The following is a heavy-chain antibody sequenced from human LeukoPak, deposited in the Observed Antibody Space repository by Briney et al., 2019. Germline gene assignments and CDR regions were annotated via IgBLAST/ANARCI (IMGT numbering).Heavy chain of an antibody. J-gene: IGHJ6*02. V-gene: IGHV4-59*01. CDR3: ARGGSGYDSFDYYGMDV. CDR2: IYDSGSI. Sequence: SETLSLTCTVSGGSISSYYCSWIRQPPGKGLEWIGYIYDSGSINYNPSLKSRVTISLDTSKNQFSLKLSSVTAADTAVYYCARGGSGYDSFDYYGMDVWGQGTTVTVSS. CDR1: GGSISSYY. D-gene: IGHD5-12*01.